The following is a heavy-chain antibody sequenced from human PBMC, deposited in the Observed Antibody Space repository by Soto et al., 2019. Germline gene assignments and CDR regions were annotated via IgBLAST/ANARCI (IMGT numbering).Heavy chain of an antibody. CDR1: GFTFSSYS. J-gene: IGHJ4*02. V-gene: IGHV3-48*04. CDR3: ARSGTYEPLYY. CDR2: ISSSGRTI. Sequence: EVQLVESGGGLVQPGGSLRLSCAASGFTFSSYSMNWVRQAPGKGLEWVSYISSSGRTIYYADSVKGRFTISRDNAKNSLYLQMNSLRAEDTAVYYCARSGTYEPLYYWGQGTLVTVSS. D-gene: IGHD1-26*01.